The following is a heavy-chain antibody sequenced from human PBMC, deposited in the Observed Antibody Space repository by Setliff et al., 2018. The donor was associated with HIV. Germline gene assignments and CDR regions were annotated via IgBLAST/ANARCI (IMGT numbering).Heavy chain of an antibody. CDR2: IIPVFGTA. D-gene: IGHD6-19*01. CDR3: ARGMYSSGWYDAFDI. J-gene: IGHJ3*02. V-gene: IGHV1-69*13. CDR1: GGTFNSYA. Sequence: SVKVSCKASGGTFNSYAINWVRRPPGQGLEWMGGIIPVFGTANYAQNFQGRVTITADESTSTAYMELSSLRSEDTAVYYCARGMYSSGWYDAFDIWGQGTMVTVSS.